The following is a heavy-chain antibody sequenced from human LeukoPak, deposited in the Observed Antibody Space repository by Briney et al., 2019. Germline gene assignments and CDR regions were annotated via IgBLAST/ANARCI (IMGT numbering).Heavy chain of an antibody. Sequence: GGSLRLSCAASGFTFSSYAMSWVRQAPGKGLEWVSAISGSGGSTYYADSVKGRVTISRDNSKNTLYLQMNSLRAEDTAVYYCAKDLSQSGDAAAFDIWGQGTMVTVSS. CDR3: AKDLSQSGDAAAFDI. V-gene: IGHV3-23*01. CDR1: GFTFSSYA. CDR2: ISGSGGST. J-gene: IGHJ3*02. D-gene: IGHD1-1*01.